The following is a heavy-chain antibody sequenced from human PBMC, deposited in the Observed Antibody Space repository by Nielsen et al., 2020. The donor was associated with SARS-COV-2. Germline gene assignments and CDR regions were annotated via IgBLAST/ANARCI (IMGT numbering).Heavy chain of an antibody. CDR2: IFSNDEK. V-gene: IGHV2-26*01. D-gene: IGHD3-16*01. CDR1: GFSLSNARMG. CDR3: AHLSPWVGGFDY. J-gene: IGHJ4*02. Sequence: SGPTLVKPTETLTLTCTVSGFSLSNARMGVGWIRQPPGRALESLAHIFSNDEKSYSTSLKSRLTITKDTSKNQVVLTMTNMDPVDTATYYCAHLSPWVGGFDYWGQGTLVTVSS.